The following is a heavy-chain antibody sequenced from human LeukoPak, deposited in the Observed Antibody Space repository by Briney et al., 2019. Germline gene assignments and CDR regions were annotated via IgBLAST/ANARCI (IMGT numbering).Heavy chain of an antibody. CDR3: ARVSTQYYDFWSGYYTPVAGDFDY. CDR1: GGSISSGGYY. V-gene: IGHV4-31*03. CDR2: IYYSGST. D-gene: IGHD3-3*01. J-gene: IGHJ4*02. Sequence: PSETLSLTCTVSGGSISSGGYYWSWIRQHPGKGLEWIGYIYYSGSTYYNPSLKSRVTISVDTSKNQFSLKLSSVTAADTAVYYCARVSTQYYDFWSGYYTPVAGDFDYWGQGTLVTVSS.